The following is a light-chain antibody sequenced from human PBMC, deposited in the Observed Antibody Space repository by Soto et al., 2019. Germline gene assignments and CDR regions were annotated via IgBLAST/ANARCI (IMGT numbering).Light chain of an antibody. CDR3: SSSTTTTSLVV. Sequence: QSALTQPASVSGSPGQSITIPCTGTSSDIGDYNYVSWYQQYPGKVPKLVIYDVSHRPSGVSNRFSGSKSGNTASLTISGLQAEDEADYYCSSSTTTTSLVVFGGGTKLTVL. V-gene: IGLV2-14*01. J-gene: IGLJ3*02. CDR1: SSDIGDYNY. CDR2: DVS.